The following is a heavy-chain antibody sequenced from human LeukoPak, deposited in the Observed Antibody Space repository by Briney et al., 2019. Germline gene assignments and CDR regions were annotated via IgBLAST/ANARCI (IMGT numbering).Heavy chain of an antibody. Sequence: ASVKFSCKASGGTFTSYAISWVRQAPGQGLEWMGRMIPIFGTANYTQKFQGRVTITTDESTRTAYLELSSLRSADTAVYYCASERWLQSVRYFACRGQGTLVTVSS. CDR1: GGTFTSYA. V-gene: IGHV1-69*05. J-gene: IGHJ4*02. CDR2: MIPIFGTA. D-gene: IGHD5-24*01. CDR3: ASERWLQSVRYFAC.